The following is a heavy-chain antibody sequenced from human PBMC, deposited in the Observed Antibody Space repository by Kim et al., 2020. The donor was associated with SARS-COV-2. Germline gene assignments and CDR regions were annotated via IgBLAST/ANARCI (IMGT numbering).Heavy chain of an antibody. V-gene: IGHV5-51*01. Sequence: GESLKISCKGSGYSFTSYWIGWVRQMPGKGLEWMGIIYPGDSDTRYSPSFQGQVTISADKSISTAYLQWSSLKASDTAMYYCARLRQQLVVGHAFDIWGQGTMVTVSS. CDR2: IYPGDSDT. D-gene: IGHD6-13*01. CDR1: GYSFTSYW. CDR3: ARLRQQLVVGHAFDI. J-gene: IGHJ3*02.